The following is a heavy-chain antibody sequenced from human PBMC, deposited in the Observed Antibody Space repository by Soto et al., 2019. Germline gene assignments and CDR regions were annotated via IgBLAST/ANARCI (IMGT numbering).Heavy chain of an antibody. CDR3: ARHPVVPAAMYAWFDP. D-gene: IGHD2-2*01. CDR1: GFTFSSYS. J-gene: IGHJ5*02. Sequence: EVQLVESGGGLVKPGGSLRLSCAASGFTFSSYSMNWVRQAPGKGLEWVSSISSSSSYIYYADSVKGRFTISRDNAKNSLYLQMNSLRAEDTAVYYCARHPVVPAAMYAWFDPWGQGTLVTVSS. CDR2: ISSSSSYI. V-gene: IGHV3-21*01.